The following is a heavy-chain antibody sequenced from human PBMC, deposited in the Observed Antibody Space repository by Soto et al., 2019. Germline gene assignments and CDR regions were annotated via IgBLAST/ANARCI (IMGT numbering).Heavy chain of an antibody. CDR2: ISFSDGGT. Sequence: EEQLLESGGGLIQPGGSLRLACAASGFTFSSYAMTWVRQAPGKGLEWVSSISFSDGGTYYADSVKGRLTISRDNSKNTLFPQMNSLRVDDTAVYSCVKDDRILGRRYFDLWGRGTLVTVSS. D-gene: IGHD2-15*01. V-gene: IGHV3-23*01. CDR1: GFTFSSYA. J-gene: IGHJ2*01. CDR3: VKDDRILGRRYFDL.